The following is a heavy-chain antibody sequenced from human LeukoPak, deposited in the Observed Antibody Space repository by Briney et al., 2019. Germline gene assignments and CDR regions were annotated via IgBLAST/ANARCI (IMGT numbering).Heavy chain of an antibody. Sequence: SETLSLTCTVSGGSISSSSYYWGWIRQPPGKGLEWIGSIYYSGSTYYNPSLKSRVTISVDTSKNQFSLKLSSVTAADTAVYYCARLGERNLFQHWGQGTLVTVSS. D-gene: IGHD1-14*01. V-gene: IGHV4-39*01. J-gene: IGHJ1*01. CDR3: ARLGERNLFQH. CDR2: IYYSGST. CDR1: GGSISSSSYY.